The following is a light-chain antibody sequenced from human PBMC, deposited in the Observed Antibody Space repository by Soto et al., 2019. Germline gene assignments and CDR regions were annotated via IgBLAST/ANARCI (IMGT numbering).Light chain of an antibody. V-gene: IGLV1-40*01. Sequence: QSVLTQPPSVSGAPGQRGTISCTGCNSNIGAGYDVHWYQHLPGTAPKLLIHGNSNRPAGVPDRFSGSKSGTPASLAITGLQAEDEADYYCQSYDSSLSGAGVFGGGTKLTVL. CDR1: NSNIGAGYD. CDR2: GNS. CDR3: QSYDSSLSGAGV. J-gene: IGLJ3*02.